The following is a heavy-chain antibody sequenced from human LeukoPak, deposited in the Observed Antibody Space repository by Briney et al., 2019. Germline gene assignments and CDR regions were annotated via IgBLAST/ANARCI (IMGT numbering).Heavy chain of an antibody. CDR1: GYTFSCYY. CDR2: INPNSGGT. J-gene: IGHJ4*02. CDR3: ARDGVLRYFDWPGANY. Sequence: ASVKVSCKASGYTFSCYYMHWVRQAPGQGLEWMGWINPNSGGTDYAQKFQGRVTMTRDTSISTAYMELRSLRSDDTAVYYCARDGVLRYFDWPGANYWGQGTLVTVSS. D-gene: IGHD3-9*01. V-gene: IGHV1-2*02.